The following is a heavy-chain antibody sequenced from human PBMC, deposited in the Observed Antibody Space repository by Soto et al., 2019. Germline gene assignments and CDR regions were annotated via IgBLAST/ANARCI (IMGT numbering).Heavy chain of an antibody. CDR1: GGSISSGGYY. D-gene: IGHD2-8*01. Sequence: SETLSLTCTVSGGSISSGGYYWSWIRQHPGKGLEWIGYIYYSGSTYYNPSLKSRVTISVDTSKNQFSLKLSSVTAADTAVYYCARCNGVYYGMDVWGQGTTVTVSS. J-gene: IGHJ6*02. CDR3: ARCNGVYYGMDV. V-gene: IGHV4-31*03. CDR2: IYYSGST.